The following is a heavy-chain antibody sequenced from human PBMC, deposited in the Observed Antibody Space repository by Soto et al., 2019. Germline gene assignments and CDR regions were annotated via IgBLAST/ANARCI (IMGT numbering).Heavy chain of an antibody. CDR1: GVSISSSNW. Sequence: SETLSLTCAVSGVSISSSNWWSWVRQPPGKGLEWIGEIYHSGSTNYNPSLKSRVTISVDKSKNQFSLKLNSVTAADTAVYYCARVSGSYYYGMDVWVQGTTVTVSS. CDR2: IYHSGST. J-gene: IGHJ6*02. CDR3: ARVSGSYYYGMDV. V-gene: IGHV4-4*02.